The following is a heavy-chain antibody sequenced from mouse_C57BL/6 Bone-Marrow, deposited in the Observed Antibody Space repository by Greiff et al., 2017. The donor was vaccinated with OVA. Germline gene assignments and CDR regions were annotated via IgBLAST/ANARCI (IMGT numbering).Heavy chain of an antibody. V-gene: IGHV1-19*01. CDR2: INPYNGGT. CDR3: ARGYYGRAWFAY. D-gene: IGHD1-1*01. Sequence: VKPGASVKMSCKASGYTFTDYYMNWVKQSHGKSLEWIGVINPYNGGTSYNQKFKGKATLPVDKSSSTAYMELNSLTSEDSAVYYCARGYYGRAWFAYWGQGTLVTVSA. J-gene: IGHJ3*01. CDR1: GYTFTDYY.